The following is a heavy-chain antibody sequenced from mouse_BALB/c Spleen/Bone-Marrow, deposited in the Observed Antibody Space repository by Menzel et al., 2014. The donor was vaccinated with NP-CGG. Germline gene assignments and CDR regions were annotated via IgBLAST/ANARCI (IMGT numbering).Heavy chain of an antibody. D-gene: IGHD2-1*01. CDR2: ILPGSGST. CDR1: GYTFSRYW. CDR3: ARNYGNYVWFAN. Sequence: QVQLQQSGAELMKPGASVKISCKATGYTFSRYWIEWVKQRPGHGLEWIGEILPGSGSTNYNEKFKGKATFTADTSSNTAYMQLSSPTSEDSAVYYCARNYGNYVWFANWGQGTLVTVSA. V-gene: IGHV1-9*01. J-gene: IGHJ3*01.